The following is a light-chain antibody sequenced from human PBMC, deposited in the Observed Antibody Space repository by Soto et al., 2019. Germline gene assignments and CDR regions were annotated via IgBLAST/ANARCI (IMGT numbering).Light chain of an antibody. V-gene: IGLV1-47*01. Sequence: QSVVTQPPSASGTPGQRVTISCSGSSSNIGTYYVYWYQQRPGTTPKLLIYRNDQRPSGVPDRFSGSKSGTSASLAISGLRSEDEADYYCATWDDSLNAAVFGGGTQLTVL. J-gene: IGLJ7*01. CDR2: RND. CDR3: ATWDDSLNAAV. CDR1: SSNIGTYY.